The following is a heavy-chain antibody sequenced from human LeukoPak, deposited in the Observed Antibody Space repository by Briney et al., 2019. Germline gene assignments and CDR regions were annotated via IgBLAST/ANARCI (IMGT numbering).Heavy chain of an antibody. CDR1: GYTSTSYA. CDR2: INAGNGNT. V-gene: IGHV1-3*01. J-gene: IGHJ5*02. Sequence: ASVKVSCKASGYTSTSYAMHWVRQAPGQRLEWMGWINAGNGNTKYSQKFQGRVTITRDTSASTAYMELSSLRSEDTAVYYCARARYCSGGSCYGRVCFDPWGQGTLVTVSS. D-gene: IGHD2-15*01. CDR3: ARARYCSGGSCYGRVCFDP.